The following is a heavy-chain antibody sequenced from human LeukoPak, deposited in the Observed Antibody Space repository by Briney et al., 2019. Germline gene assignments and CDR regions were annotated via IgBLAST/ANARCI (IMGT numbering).Heavy chain of an antibody. D-gene: IGHD3-10*01. Sequence: GGSLRLSCAASGFTVSSNYMSWVRHAPRKGLEWVSVIYSGGSTYYADSVKGRFTISRDNSKNTLYLQMNNLRDEDTAVYYCARVGFSYYFDYWGEGTLVTVSS. V-gene: IGHV3-53*01. CDR3: ARVGFSYYFDY. CDR1: GFTVSSNY. J-gene: IGHJ4*02. CDR2: IYSGGST.